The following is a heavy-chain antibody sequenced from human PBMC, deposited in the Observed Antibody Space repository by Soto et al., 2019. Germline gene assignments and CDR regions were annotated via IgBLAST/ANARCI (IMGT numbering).Heavy chain of an antibody. Sequence: QVQVVESGGGVAQPGRSLRLSCAASGFAFSTYAMHWLRLAPGRGLEWVAVIATDGHTAFYADSVKGRFAISRDNSKNTVFLEMSSLRGEDTAMYYCGHPGGDVAGGRSDFWGQGTLVTVSS. CDR2: IATDGHTA. CDR3: GHPGGDVAGGRSDF. CDR1: GFAFSTYA. D-gene: IGHD2-15*01. V-gene: IGHV3-30*03. J-gene: IGHJ4*02.